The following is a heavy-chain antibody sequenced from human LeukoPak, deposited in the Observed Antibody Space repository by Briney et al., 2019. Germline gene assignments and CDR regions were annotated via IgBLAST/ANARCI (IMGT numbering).Heavy chain of an antibody. CDR1: GFTFSDYY. D-gene: IGHD3-10*01. CDR2: ISSSGSPT. V-gene: IGHV3-11*04. J-gene: IGHJ4*02. Sequence: GGSLRLSCVGSGFTFSDYYMSWIRQAPGKGLEWISYISSSGSPTYYADSVKGRFTISRDNSKNTLYLEMNSLRAEDTAVYYCAKDIGSYYDYWGQGILVTVSS. CDR3: AKDIGSYYDY.